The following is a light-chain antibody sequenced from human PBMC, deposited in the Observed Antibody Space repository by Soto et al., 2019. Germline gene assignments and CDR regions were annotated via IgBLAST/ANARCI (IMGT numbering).Light chain of an antibody. CDR1: HSINDW. CDR3: QQYHGFW. J-gene: IGKJ1*01. CDR2: DAS. V-gene: IGKV1-5*01. Sequence: DNPLTQSPSSLSDSVGDRVTLTCRARHSINDWLAWYQQKPGKAPKLLIYDASSLESGVPSRFSGGGSGTEFSLIINGLQPEDFATYYCQQYHGFWFGQGTKVDIK.